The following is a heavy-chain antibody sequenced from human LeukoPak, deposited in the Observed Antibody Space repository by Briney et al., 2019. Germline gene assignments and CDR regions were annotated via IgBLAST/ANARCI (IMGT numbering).Heavy chain of an antibody. V-gene: IGHV4-59*01. D-gene: IGHD3-10*01. Sequence: SETLSLTCTVSGGSISSYYWSWIRQPPGKGLEWIGYLYYSGSTNYNPSLKSRVTISVDTSKNQFSLRLSSVTAADTAVYYCAQEGRRGAFDIWGQGTMVTVSS. CDR2: LYYSGST. CDR1: GGSISSYY. J-gene: IGHJ3*02. CDR3: AQEGRRGAFDI.